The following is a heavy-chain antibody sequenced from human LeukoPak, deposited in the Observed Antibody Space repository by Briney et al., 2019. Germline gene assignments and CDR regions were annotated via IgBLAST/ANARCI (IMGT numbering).Heavy chain of an antibody. V-gene: IGHV4-59*05. D-gene: IGHD3-22*01. CDR1: GGSISTYY. Sequence: SETLSLTCAVSGGSISTYYWSWIRQPPGKGLEWIGSIYYSGSTYYNPSLKSRVTISVDTSKNQFSLKLSSVTAADTAVYYCARLALYYDSSGYYYLVHAFDIWGQGTMVTVSS. J-gene: IGHJ3*02. CDR3: ARLALYYDSSGYYYLVHAFDI. CDR2: IYYSGST.